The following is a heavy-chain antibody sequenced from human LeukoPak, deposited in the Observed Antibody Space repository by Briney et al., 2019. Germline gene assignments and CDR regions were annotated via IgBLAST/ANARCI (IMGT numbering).Heavy chain of an antibody. D-gene: IGHD1-1*01. CDR3: AKNNDDDC. J-gene: IGHJ4*02. CDR2: ISGSGVST. CDR1: GFTFSIYA. Sequence: GGSLRLSCAASGFTFSIYAMSWVRQAPGKGLEWVSYISGSGVSTYYADSVKGHFTISRDNSKNTLYLQMTTLRAEDTALYYCAKNNDDDCWGERTLVAVSS. V-gene: IGHV3-23*01.